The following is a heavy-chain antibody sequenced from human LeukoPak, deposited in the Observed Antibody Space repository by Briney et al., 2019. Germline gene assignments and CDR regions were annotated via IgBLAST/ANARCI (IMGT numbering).Heavy chain of an antibody. Sequence: SETLSLTCTVSGGSISRYYWSWIRQSPGKGLEWIGYISYSGSTNYNPSLESRVTMSVDTSKDLFSLKLTSVTAADTAVYYCARGTVEYSYGDLFDYWGQGTLVTVSS. D-gene: IGHD5-18*01. J-gene: IGHJ4*02. CDR2: ISYSGST. V-gene: IGHV4-59*01. CDR3: ARGTVEYSYGDLFDY. CDR1: GGSISRYY.